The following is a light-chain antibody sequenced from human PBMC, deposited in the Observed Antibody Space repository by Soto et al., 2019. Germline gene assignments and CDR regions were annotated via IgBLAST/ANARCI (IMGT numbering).Light chain of an antibody. CDR1: KLGDKS. CDR2: QDR. V-gene: IGLV3-1*01. CDR3: QAWDSSTAPV. J-gene: IGLJ2*01. Sequence: SYELTQPPSVSVSPGQTASITCSGEKLGDKSARWYQQKPGQSPVLVIYQDRKRPSGIPERFSGSNSGNTATLTISGTQAMDEADYYCQAWDSSTAPVFGGGTKLTVL.